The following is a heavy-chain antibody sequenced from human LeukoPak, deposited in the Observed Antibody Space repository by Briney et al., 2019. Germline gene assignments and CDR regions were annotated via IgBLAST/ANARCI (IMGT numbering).Heavy chain of an antibody. CDR3: ARRYITGWHFDY. V-gene: IGHV3-66*01. CDR2: IYADGDT. D-gene: IGHD1-20*01. CDR1: GFPVSSNY. Sequence: PGGSLRLSCATSGFPVSSNYMSWVRQAPGKGLEWVAVIYADGDTYYADSVKGRFTISRDNSENTLYLQMSSLRAEDTAVYYCARRYITGWHFDYWGQGTLVTVSS. J-gene: IGHJ4*02.